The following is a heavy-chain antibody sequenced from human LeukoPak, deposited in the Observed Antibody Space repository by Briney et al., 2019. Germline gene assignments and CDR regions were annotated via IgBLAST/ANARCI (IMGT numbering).Heavy chain of an antibody. D-gene: IGHD2-2*02. CDR1: GTSISSYY. CDR2: IYYSGST. Sequence: PSETLSLTCSVSGTSISSYYWSWIRQPPGKGLEYIGYIYYSGSTNYNPSLKSRVTISVDTSKNQFSLKLTSVTAADTAVYFCAGYMSTWYGLAVWGQGTTVTVSS. J-gene: IGHJ6*02. CDR3: AGYMSTWYGLAV. V-gene: IGHV4-59*08.